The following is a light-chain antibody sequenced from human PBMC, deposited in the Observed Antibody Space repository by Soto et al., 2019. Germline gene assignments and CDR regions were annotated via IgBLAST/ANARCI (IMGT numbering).Light chain of an antibody. Sequence: EIVLTQSPGTLSLSPGERATLSCRASQSVNSRYLAWYQHKPGQAPRLLIYDASRRATGIPDRFSGSASGTDFTLTINRLEPEDFAVYYCVQYDKSPSTWTFGQGTKVDI. CDR2: DAS. J-gene: IGKJ1*01. CDR3: VQYDKSPSTWT. V-gene: IGKV3-20*01. CDR1: QSVNSRY.